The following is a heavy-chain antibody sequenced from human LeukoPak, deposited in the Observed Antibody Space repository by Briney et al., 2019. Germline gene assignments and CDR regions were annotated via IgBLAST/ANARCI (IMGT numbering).Heavy chain of an antibody. D-gene: IGHD3-10*01. Sequence: GGSLRLSCAASGFTFSSYAMSWVRQAPGKGLEWVSAISGSGGSTYYADSVKGRFTISRDNSKNTLFLQMNSLRAEDTAVYYCAKGGRETYGSGSYYNVAFDYWGQGTLVTVSS. CDR1: GFTFSSYA. CDR2: ISGSGGST. J-gene: IGHJ4*02. CDR3: AKGGRETYGSGSYYNVAFDY. V-gene: IGHV3-23*01.